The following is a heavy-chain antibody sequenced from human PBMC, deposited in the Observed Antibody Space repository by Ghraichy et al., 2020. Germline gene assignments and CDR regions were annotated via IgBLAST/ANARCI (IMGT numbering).Heavy chain of an antibody. CDR3: ARDLKYYYGMDV. Sequence: LSLTCAASGFTFSSYSMNWVRQAPGKGLELVSSISFSSSYIYHADSVKGRFTISRDNAKNSLYLQMNSLRVEDTAVYYCARDLKYYYGMDVWGQGTTVTVSS. CDR1: GFTFSSYS. V-gene: IGHV3-21*01. CDR2: ISFSSSYI. J-gene: IGHJ6*02.